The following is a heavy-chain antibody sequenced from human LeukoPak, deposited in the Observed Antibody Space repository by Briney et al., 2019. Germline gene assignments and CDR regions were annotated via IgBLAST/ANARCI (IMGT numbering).Heavy chain of an antibody. CDR1: GGSVSSGSYY. CDR3: ARDGRFGDPYCSSTSCPYDAFDI. J-gene: IGHJ3*02. CDR2: IYYSGST. D-gene: IGHD2-2*01. Sequence: ASETLSLTCTVSGGSVSSGSYYWSWIRQPPGKGLEWIGYIYYSGSTNYNPSLKSRVTISVDTSKNQFSLKLSSVTAADTAVYYCARDGRFGDPYCSSTSCPYDAFDIWGQGTMVTVSS. V-gene: IGHV4-61*01.